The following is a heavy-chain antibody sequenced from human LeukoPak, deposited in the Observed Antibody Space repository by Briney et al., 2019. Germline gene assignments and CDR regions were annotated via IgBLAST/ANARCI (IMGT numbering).Heavy chain of an antibody. CDR1: GFTSSSYG. D-gene: IGHD2-2*01. J-gene: IGHJ5*02. CDR2: ISGSGGIR. CDR3: AKEGGGYCSSSSCWGVWFDP. Sequence: PGGTLRLSCAASGFTSSSYGMSWVRQAPGKGPEWVSAISGSGGIRYYADSVKGRFTISRDNPKNTVYLQMNSLRAEDTAVYYCAKEGGGYCSSSSCWGVWFDPWGQGTLVTVSS. V-gene: IGHV3-23*01.